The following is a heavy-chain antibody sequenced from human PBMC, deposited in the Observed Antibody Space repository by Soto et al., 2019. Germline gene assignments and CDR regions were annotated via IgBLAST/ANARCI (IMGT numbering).Heavy chain of an antibody. J-gene: IGHJ4*02. CDR3: AKGSVVVAAKFDS. V-gene: IGHV3-23*01. CDR1: GFTFSNYA. Sequence: EVQLLESGGGLVHPGGSLRLSCAASGFTFSNYAMSWVRQAPGKGLEWVSAISSSGYSTYYADSVKGRFTISRDNSKNTVYLQMNNLRAEDTAVYYCAKGSVVVAAKFDSWGQGTLVTVSS. D-gene: IGHD2-21*02. CDR2: ISSSGYST.